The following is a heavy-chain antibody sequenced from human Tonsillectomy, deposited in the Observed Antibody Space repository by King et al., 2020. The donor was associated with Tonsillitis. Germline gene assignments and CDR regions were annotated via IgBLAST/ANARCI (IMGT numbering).Heavy chain of an antibody. CDR2: IYYSGST. D-gene: IGHD6-19*01. J-gene: IGHJ6*02. Sequence: HVQLQESGPGLVKPSETLSLTCTVSGGSISSYYWSWIRQPPGKGLEWIGYIYYSGSTNYNPSLKSRVTISVDTSKNQFSLKLSSVTAADTAVYYCARVKKGRGWYNHYYYGMDVWGQGTTVTVSS. V-gene: IGHV4-59*01. CDR1: GGSISSYY. CDR3: ARVKKGRGWYNHYYYGMDV.